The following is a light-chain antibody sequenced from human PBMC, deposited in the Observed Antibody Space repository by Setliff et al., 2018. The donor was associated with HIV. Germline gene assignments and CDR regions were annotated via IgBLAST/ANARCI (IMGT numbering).Light chain of an antibody. Sequence: QSALTQPASVSGSPGQSITISCSGTNSDIGSHAYVSWYQQHPGKAPKLIIFSVTYRPSGVSDRFSGSKSGNTASLTISGLQPEDEADYYCCSYAGSSTGVFGSGTKVTVL. V-gene: IGLV2-14*03. J-gene: IGLJ1*01. CDR1: NSDIGSHAY. CDR3: CSYAGSSTGV. CDR2: SVT.